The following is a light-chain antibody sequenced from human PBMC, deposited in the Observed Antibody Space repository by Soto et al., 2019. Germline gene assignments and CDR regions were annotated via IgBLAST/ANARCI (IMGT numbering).Light chain of an antibody. CDR2: EAD. V-gene: IGLV2-23*01. Sequence: QSALTQPASVSGSPGQSISISCTGSRSDVGSYNFVSWYQLFPGKAPKLIIYEADKWPSGVSSRFSGSKSGFTASLTISGLQAEDEADYFCSSYAGDSALIFGGGTKLTVL. J-gene: IGLJ2*01. CDR1: RSDVGSYNF. CDR3: SSYAGDSALI.